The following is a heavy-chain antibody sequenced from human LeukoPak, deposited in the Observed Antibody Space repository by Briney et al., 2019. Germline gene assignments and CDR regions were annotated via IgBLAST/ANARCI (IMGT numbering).Heavy chain of an antibody. CDR1: GYTFTSYY. J-gene: IGHJ4*02. CDR3: ARDKRGYSYGPAEGDY. CDR2: INPSGGST. D-gene: IGHD5-18*01. Sequence: ASVKVSCKASGYTFTSYYMHWVRQAPGRGLEWMRVINPSGGSTSYAQKFQGRVTMTRDTSTSTVYMELSSLRSDDTAVYYCARDKRGYSYGPAEGDYWGQGTLVTVSS. V-gene: IGHV1-46*01.